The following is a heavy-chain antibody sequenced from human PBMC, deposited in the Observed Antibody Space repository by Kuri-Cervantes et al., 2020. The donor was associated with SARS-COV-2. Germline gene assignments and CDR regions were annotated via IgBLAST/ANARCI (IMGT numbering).Heavy chain of an antibody. CDR3: ARVPFGVVINYYYYGMDV. V-gene: IGHV4-34*01. D-gene: IGHD3-3*01. CDR2: INHSGST. CDR1: GGSFSGYY. J-gene: IGHJ6*02. Sequence: GSLRLSCAVYGGSFSGYYWSWIRQPPGKGLEWIGEINHSGSTNYNPSLKSRVTISVDTSKNQFSLKLSSVTAADTAVYYCARVPFGVVINYYYYGMDVWGQGTTVTVSS.